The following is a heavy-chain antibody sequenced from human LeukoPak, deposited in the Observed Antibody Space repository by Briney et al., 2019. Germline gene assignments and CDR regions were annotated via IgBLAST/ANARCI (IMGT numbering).Heavy chain of an antibody. V-gene: IGHV4-34*01. CDR2: INHSGST. D-gene: IGHD1-26*01. CDR3: ARDFLSGSYQPNAFDI. Sequence: SETLSLTCAVYDESFSGYYWSWIRQPPGKGLEWIGEINHSGSTNYNPSLKSRVTISVDTSKNQFSLELSSVTAADTAVYYCARDFLSGSYQPNAFDIWGQGTMVTVSS. CDR1: DESFSGYY. J-gene: IGHJ3*02.